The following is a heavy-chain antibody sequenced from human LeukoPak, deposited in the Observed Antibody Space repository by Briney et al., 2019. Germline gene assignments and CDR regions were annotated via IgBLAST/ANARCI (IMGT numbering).Heavy chain of an antibody. J-gene: IGHJ4*02. Sequence: PGGSLRLSCTASGFIFNDFWMSWVRQAPGKGLEWVSYISSSSSTIYYADSVKGRFTISRDNAKNSLYLQMNSLRAEDTAVYYCASLGCSSTSCYNYWGQGTLVTVSS. V-gene: IGHV3-48*01. D-gene: IGHD2-2*02. CDR3: ASLGCSSTSCYNY. CDR1: GFIFNDFW. CDR2: ISSSSSTI.